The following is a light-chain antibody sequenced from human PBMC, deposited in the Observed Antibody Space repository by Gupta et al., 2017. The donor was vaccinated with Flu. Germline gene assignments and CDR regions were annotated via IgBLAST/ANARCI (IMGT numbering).Light chain of an antibody. V-gene: IGLV3-25*03. J-gene: IGLJ3*02. CDR3: QSADSGIWV. Sequence: TCSGDALPKQYAYWYQQKPGQSPVLVIYRDTERPSGIPERFSGSSSGTTVTLTISGVQAEDEGDYYCQSADSGIWVFGGGTKLTVL. CDR2: RDT. CDR1: ALPKQY.